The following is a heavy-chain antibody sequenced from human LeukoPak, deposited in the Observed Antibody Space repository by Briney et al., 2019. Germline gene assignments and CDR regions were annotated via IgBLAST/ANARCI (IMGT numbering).Heavy chain of an antibody. CDR1: GGSISSYY. J-gene: IGHJ5*02. CDR2: IYYSGST. CDR3: AREAVIAAAGTGGLNWFDP. V-gene: IGHV4-59*01. D-gene: IGHD6-13*01. Sequence: SETLSLTCTFSGGSISSYYWSWIRQPPGKGLGWIGYIYYSGSTNYNPSLKSRVTISVDTSKNQFSLKLSSVTAADTAVYYCAREAVIAAAGTGGLNWFDPWGQGTLVTVSS.